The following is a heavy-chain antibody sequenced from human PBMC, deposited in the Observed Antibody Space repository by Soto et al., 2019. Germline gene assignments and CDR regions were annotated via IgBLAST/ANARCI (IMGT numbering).Heavy chain of an antibody. CDR2: IDPSDSYT. CDR3: ARIDYYDSSGSTMVDY. CDR1: GYSFTSYW. D-gene: IGHD3-22*01. Sequence: GESLKISCKGSGYSFTSYWISWVRQMPGKGLEWMGRIDPSDSYTNYSPSFQGHVTISADKSISTAYLQWSSLKASDTAMYYCARIDYYDSSGSTMVDYWGQGTLVTVSS. V-gene: IGHV5-10-1*01. J-gene: IGHJ4*02.